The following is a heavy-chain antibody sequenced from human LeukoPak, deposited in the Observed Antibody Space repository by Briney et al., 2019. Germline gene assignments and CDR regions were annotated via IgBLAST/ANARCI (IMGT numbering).Heavy chain of an antibody. Sequence: ASVKVSCKASGYTFTSYGISWVRQAPGQGLEWMGWISAYNGNTNYAQKLQGRVTMTTDTSTSTAYMELRSLRSDDTAVYYCARAYGSGHWAQLAYCGGDCSGPLDYWGQGTLVTVSS. CDR1: GYTFTSYG. V-gene: IGHV1-18*01. CDR2: ISAYNGNT. D-gene: IGHD2-21*02. J-gene: IGHJ4*02. CDR3: ARAYGSGHWAQLAYCGGDCSGPLDY.